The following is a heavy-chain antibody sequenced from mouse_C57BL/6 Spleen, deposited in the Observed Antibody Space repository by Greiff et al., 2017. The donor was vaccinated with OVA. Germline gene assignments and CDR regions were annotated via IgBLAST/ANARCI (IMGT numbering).Heavy chain of an antibody. J-gene: IGHJ4*01. Sequence: QVQLQQPGAELVKPGASVKMSCKASGYTFTSSWITWVKQRPGQGLAWIGDIYPGSGSTNYNEKFKSKATLSVDTSSSTASMQLSSLTSEDSAVYDCARRGHRGAMDYWGQGTSVTVSS. D-gene: IGHD3-1*01. CDR2: IYPGSGST. V-gene: IGHV1-55*01. CDR1: GYTFTSSW. CDR3: ARRGHRGAMDY.